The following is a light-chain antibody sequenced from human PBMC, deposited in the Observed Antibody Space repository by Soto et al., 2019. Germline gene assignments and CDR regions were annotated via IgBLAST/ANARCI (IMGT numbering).Light chain of an antibody. V-gene: IGLV1-40*01. CDR1: SANIGAGYD. CDR3: PSYDNSLSGSWI. Sequence: QSVLTQPPSVSGAPGLRVTISCTGNSANIGAGYDVHWYQQLPGTAPKLLIYGDNNRPSGVPDRFSGSKSGTSASLAITGLQAEDEADYYCPSYDNSLSGSWIFGGGTKLPVL. CDR2: GDN. J-gene: IGLJ2*01.